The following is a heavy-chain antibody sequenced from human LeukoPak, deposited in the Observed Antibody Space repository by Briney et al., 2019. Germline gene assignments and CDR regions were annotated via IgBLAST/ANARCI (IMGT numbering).Heavy chain of an antibody. V-gene: IGHV1-46*01. D-gene: IGHD3-3*01. CDR3: AREKSADTIFGVVWFFDY. J-gene: IGHJ4*02. Sequence: ASVKVSCKASGYTFTAYHMHWVRQAPGQGLEWMGIINPSGGSTSYAQKFQGRVTMTRDTSTSTVYMELSSLRSEDTAVYYCAREKSADTIFGVVWFFDYWGQGTLVTVSS. CDR1: GYTFTAYH. CDR2: INPSGGST.